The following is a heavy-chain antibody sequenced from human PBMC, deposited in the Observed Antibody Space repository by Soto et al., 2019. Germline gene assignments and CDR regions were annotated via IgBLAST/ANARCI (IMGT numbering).Heavy chain of an antibody. CDR1: GGSISSYY. CDR2: IYYSGST. D-gene: IGHD3-3*01. V-gene: IGHV4-59*01. Sequence: SETLSLTCTVSGGSISSYYWSWIRQPPGKGLEWIGYIYYSGSTNYNPSLKSRVTISVDTSKNQFSLKLSSVTAADTAVYYCAKGYDFWRGYGMDVWGQGTTVTVSS. CDR3: AKGYDFWRGYGMDV. J-gene: IGHJ6*02.